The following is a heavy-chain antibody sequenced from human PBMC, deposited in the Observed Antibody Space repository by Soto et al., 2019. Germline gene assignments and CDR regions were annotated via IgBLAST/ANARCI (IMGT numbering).Heavy chain of an antibody. CDR1: SESFSRHS. CDR3: AKKYYSGFDS. CDR2: INYYGST. D-gene: IGHD2-15*01. V-gene: IGHV4-34*01. J-gene: IGHJ4*02. Sequence: SETLSLTCAVYSESFSRHSWTWIRQPPGKGLEWIGEINYYGSTVYNPSLKSRLTMSIDTSKMQFSLKLTSLTAADTAVYYCAKKYYSGFDSWGQGSLVTVSS.